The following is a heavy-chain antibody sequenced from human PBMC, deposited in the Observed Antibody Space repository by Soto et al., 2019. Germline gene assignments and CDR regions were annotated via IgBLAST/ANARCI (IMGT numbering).Heavy chain of an antibody. D-gene: IGHD5-12*01. CDR1: GDSVSSNSAA. J-gene: IGHJ4*02. V-gene: IGHV6-1*01. Sequence: SQTLSLTCAISGDSVSSNSAAWNWIRQSPSRGLEWLGRTYYRSKWYNDYAVSVKSRITINPDTSKNQFSLQLNSVTPEDTAVYYCAREAYSGYDSAYYFDYWGQGTLVTVPQ. CDR2: TYYRSKWYN. CDR3: AREAYSGYDSAYYFDY.